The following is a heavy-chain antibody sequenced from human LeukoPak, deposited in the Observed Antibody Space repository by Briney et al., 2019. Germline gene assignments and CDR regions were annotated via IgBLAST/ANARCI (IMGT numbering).Heavy chain of an antibody. CDR3: ARDRYSSCWLGGFDY. V-gene: IGHV1-18*01. CDR1: GYTFTSYG. CDR2: ISAYNGNT. D-gene: IGHD6-13*01. Sequence: GASVTVSCKASGYTFTSYGISWVRQAPGQGLEWMGWISAYNGNTNYAQKLQGRVTMTTDTSTSTAYMELRSLRSDDTAVYYCARDRYSSCWLGGFDYWGQGTLVTVSS. J-gene: IGHJ4*02.